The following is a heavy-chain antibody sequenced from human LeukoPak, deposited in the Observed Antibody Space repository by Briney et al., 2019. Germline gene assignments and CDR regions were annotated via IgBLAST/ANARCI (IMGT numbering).Heavy chain of an antibody. J-gene: IGHJ4*02. CDR2: IYTSGST. Sequence: SETLSLTCTVSGGSISSYYWSWIRQPAGKGLEWIGRIYTSGSTNYNPSLKSRVTMSVDTSKNQFSLKLSSVTAADTAVYYCARDRAGYYDFWGGPDFVLDYWGQGTLVTVSS. CDR1: GGSISSYY. CDR3: ARDRAGYYDFWGGPDFVLDY. V-gene: IGHV4-4*07. D-gene: IGHD3-3*01.